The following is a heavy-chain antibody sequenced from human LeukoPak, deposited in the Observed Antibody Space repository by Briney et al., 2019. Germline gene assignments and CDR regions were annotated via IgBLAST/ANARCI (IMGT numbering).Heavy chain of an antibody. CDR2: IYTSGST. D-gene: IGHD3-10*01. Sequence: PSETLSLTCTVSGGSISSGSYYWSWIRQPAGKGLEWIGRIYTSGSTNYNPSLKSRVSTSVDPSKNQFSLKLSSVTAADTAVYYCAGMVRGVIGRFFDYWGQGTLVTVSS. CDR1: GGSISSGSYY. CDR3: AGMVRGVIGRFFDY. V-gene: IGHV4-61*02. J-gene: IGHJ4*02.